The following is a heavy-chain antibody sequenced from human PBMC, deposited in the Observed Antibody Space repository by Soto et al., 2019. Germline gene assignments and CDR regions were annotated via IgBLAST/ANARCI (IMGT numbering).Heavy chain of an antibody. CDR1: GFPFSNYA. J-gene: IGHJ4*02. CDR3: AKALSGSSWYDFDY. Sequence: SLRLSCAAAGFPFSNYAMSWVRQAAGKGLEWVSTITRTGDSSFYADSVKGRFTISRDNSENTLYLQMNNLRGEDTAVYFCAKALSGSSWYDFDYWGQGTLVTVSS. D-gene: IGHD6-13*01. V-gene: IGHV3-23*01. CDR2: ITRTGDSS.